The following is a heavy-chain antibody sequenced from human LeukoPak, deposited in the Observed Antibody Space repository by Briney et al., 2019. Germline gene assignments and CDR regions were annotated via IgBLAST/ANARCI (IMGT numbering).Heavy chain of an antibody. J-gene: IGHJ6*03. CDR3: ARSRRYSSSSDYCFMDV. CDR1: GYTFITYY. D-gene: IGHD6-6*01. CDR2: IDPSGGST. Sequence: ASVKVSCKASGYTFITYYMQWVRQAPGQGLEWVGFIDPSGGSTNYAQKFQGRVTMTGDVSTSTVYMELSSLRSEDTAVYYCARSRRYSSSSDYCFMDVWGKGTTATVSS. V-gene: IGHV1-46*01.